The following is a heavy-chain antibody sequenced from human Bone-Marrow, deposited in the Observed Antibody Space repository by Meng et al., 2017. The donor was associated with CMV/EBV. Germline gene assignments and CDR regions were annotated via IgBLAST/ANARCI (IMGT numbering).Heavy chain of an antibody. D-gene: IGHD6-13*01. CDR2: ISSNGGNK. V-gene: IGHV3-30-3*01. J-gene: IGHJ6*02. CDR1: GFIFSNYA. CDR3: ARDSAAWGGMDV. Sequence: GESLKISCTASGFIFSNYAMHWVRQAPGKGLEWVALISSNGGNKHYPDSVKGRFIISRDNAKNSLYLQMNSLRAEDTAVYYCARDSAAWGGMDVWGQGTTVTVSS.